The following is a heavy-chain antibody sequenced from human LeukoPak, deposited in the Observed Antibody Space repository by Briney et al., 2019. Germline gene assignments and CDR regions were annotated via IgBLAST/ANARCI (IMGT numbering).Heavy chain of an antibody. Sequence: SETLSLTCAVYGGSFSGYYWSWIRQPPGKGLEWIGEINHSGSTNYNPSLKSRVTISVDTSKNQFSLKLSSVTAADTAVYYCARGRVGSLGYCSGGSCPTSSDHWGQGTLVTVSS. D-gene: IGHD2-15*01. V-gene: IGHV4-34*01. CDR2: INHSGST. CDR3: ARGRVGSLGYCSGGSCPTSSDH. CDR1: GGSFSGYY. J-gene: IGHJ4*02.